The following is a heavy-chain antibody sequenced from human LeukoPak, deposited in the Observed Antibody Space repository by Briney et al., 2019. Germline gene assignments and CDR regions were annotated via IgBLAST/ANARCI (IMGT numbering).Heavy chain of an antibody. D-gene: IGHD1-26*01. V-gene: IGHV3-48*04. CDR1: GFPFTLYN. J-gene: IGHJ3*02. CDR2: ISSSTNTI. Sequence: GGSLRLSCEVSGFPFTLYNMNWVRQAPGKGLEWLSYISSSTNTIYYADSVKGRFTISRDNAKNSLYLQMNGLGAEDTAVYYCARGWGQEWELKLSAFDIWGQGTMVTVSS. CDR3: ARGWGQEWELKLSAFDI.